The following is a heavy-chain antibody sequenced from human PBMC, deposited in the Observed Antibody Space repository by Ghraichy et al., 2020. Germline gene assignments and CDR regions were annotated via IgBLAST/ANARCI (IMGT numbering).Heavy chain of an antibody. J-gene: IGHJ6*02. D-gene: IGHD3-9*01. V-gene: IGHV3-23*01. CDR3: AKDGADILTGYSTAVRDYYYYYGMDV. CDR1: GFTFSSYA. CDR2: ISGSGGST. Sequence: GGSLRLSCAASGFTFSSYAMSWVRQAPGKGLEWVSAISGSGGSTYYADSVKGRFTISRDNSKNTLYLQMNSLRAEDTAVYYCAKDGADILTGYSTAVRDYYYYYGMDVWGQGTTVTVSS.